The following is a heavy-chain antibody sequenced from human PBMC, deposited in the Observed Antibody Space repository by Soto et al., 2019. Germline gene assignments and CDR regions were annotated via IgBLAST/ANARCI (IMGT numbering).Heavy chain of an antibody. D-gene: IGHD1-26*01. V-gene: IGHV3-33*06. CDR2: MWYHGRDL. J-gene: IGHJ5*02. CDR3: AKNQGVELVPLATVDWFDP. CDR1: GFSFIDYV. Sequence: QPGGSLRLSCAASGFSFIDYVMHWVRQAPGKGLEWVAVMWYHGRDLFYTDSVKGRFTISRDNSKSTVYLELNNLSAEDTAVYHCAKNQGVELVPLATVDWFDPWGQGSVVTVSS.